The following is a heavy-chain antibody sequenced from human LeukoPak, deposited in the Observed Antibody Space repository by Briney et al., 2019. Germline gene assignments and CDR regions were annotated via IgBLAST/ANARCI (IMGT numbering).Heavy chain of an antibody. CDR3: ARVVDFPTTFDY. CDR2: IYYSGST. V-gene: IGHV4-30-4*08. Sequence: SETLSLTCTVSGGSISSGDYYWSWIRQPPGKGLEWSGYIYYSGSTYYNPSLKSRVTISVDTSKNQFSLKLSSVTAADTAVYYCARVVDFPTTFDYWGQGTLVTVSS. CDR1: GGSISSGDYY. J-gene: IGHJ4*02. D-gene: IGHD2-21*01.